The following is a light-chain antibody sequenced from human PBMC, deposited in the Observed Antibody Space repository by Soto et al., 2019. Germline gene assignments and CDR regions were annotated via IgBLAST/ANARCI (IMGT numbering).Light chain of an antibody. CDR2: GAS. CDR3: QRYNSAPRT. J-gene: IGKJ1*01. Sequence: EIQMTQSPSSLSASVGDRVTITCRASQGISHYLAWYQQKPGKPPTLLMYGASTLQSGVPSRFSGSGSGTDFTLTISSLQPEDVAVYYCQRYNSAPRTFGQGTKVEI. CDR1: QGISHY. V-gene: IGKV1-27*01.